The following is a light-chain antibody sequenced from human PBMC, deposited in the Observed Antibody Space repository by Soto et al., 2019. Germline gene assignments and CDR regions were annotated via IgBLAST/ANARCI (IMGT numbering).Light chain of an antibody. Sequence: DIQMTQSPSSLSASVGERVTITCRAGQSIDTYLNWYQQKPGKAPKLLIYAAASLQSGVPSRFSGSGSGTDFTLTISSLQPEDFATYFCQQTYSTLTFGGGTKVEIK. J-gene: IGKJ4*01. CDR2: AAA. CDR3: QQTYSTLT. V-gene: IGKV1-39*01. CDR1: QSIDTY.